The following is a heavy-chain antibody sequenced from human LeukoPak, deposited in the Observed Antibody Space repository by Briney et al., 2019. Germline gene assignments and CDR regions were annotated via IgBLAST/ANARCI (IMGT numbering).Heavy chain of an antibody. CDR3: ARGVPTYCSSTSCYAGTRMDV. D-gene: IGHD2-2*01. Sequence: SETLSLTCAVYGGSFSGYYWSWIRQPPGKGLEWLGEINHSGSTNYNPSLKSRVTISVDRSKNQFSLKLSSVTAADTAVYYCARGVPTYCSSTSCYAGTRMDVWGQGTTVTVSS. J-gene: IGHJ6*02. CDR1: GGSFSGYY. CDR2: INHSGST. V-gene: IGHV4-34*01.